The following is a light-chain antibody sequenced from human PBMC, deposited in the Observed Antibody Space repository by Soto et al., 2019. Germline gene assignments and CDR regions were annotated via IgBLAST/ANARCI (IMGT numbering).Light chain of an antibody. J-gene: IGKJ3*01. CDR3: QQTFTTPLS. CDR1: QSIGNY. CDR2: AAT. V-gene: IGKV1-39*01. Sequence: DIQMTQSPSSLSASVGDRVTIICRASQSIGNYLNWFQQKPGKAPKILIYAATNLHSGAPSRFSGSGSGTDFSLAISSLQPDDFATYYCQQTFTTPLSFGPGTKVEIK.